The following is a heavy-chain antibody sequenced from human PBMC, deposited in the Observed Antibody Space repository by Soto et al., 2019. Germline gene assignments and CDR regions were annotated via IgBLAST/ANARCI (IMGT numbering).Heavy chain of an antibody. Sequence: EVQLVESGGGVVQPGGSLRLSCAASGFTFSSYWMHWVRQAPGQGLVWVSRINSDGSSTSYADSVKGRFTISRDNAKNTLDLQMNSLSAEDTDVYYCARDTLRNDAFDIWGQGTMVTVSS. CDR1: GFTFSSYW. D-gene: IGHD4-17*01. J-gene: IGHJ3*02. CDR3: ARDTLRNDAFDI. V-gene: IGHV3-74*01. CDR2: INSDGSST.